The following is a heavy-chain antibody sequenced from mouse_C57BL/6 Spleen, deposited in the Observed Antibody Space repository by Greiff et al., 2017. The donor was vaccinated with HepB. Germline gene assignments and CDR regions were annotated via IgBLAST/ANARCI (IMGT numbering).Heavy chain of an antibody. J-gene: IGHJ4*01. V-gene: IGHV5-17*01. D-gene: IGHD1-1*02. CDR1: GFTFSDYG. CDR2: ISSGSSTI. CDR3: ARGLWDAMDY. Sequence: EVKLVESGGGLVKPGGSLKLSCAASGFTFSDYGMHWVRQAPEKGLEWVAYISSGSSTIYYADTVKGRFTISRDNAKNTLFLQMTSLRSEDTAMYYCARGLWDAMDYWGQGTSVTVSS.